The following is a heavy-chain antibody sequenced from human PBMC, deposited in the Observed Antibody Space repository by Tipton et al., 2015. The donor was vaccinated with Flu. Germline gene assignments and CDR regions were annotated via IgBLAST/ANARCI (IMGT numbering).Heavy chain of an antibody. CDR3: AREKDSSGSEYFQH. CDR2: IYQSGTT. V-gene: IGHV4-38-2*02. J-gene: IGHJ1*01. D-gene: IGHD6-19*01. Sequence: TLSLTCTVSGHSISSGYYWGWIRQPPGKGLEWIGSIYQSGTTYYNPSLKSRVTISIDTSKNQFSLRLSSVTAADTAVYYCAREKDSSGSEYFQHWGQGTLVTVSS. CDR1: GHSISSGYY.